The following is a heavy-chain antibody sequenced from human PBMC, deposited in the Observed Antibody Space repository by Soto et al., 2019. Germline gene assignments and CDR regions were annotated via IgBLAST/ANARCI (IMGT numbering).Heavy chain of an antibody. D-gene: IGHD3-3*01. CDR2: IYPSDSDT. CDR3: ARGGVSTHTFDY. J-gene: IGHJ4*02. CDR1: GYNFAGYW. Sequence: PVESLKISCKGSGYNFAGYWISCFLQMPGKGLELMGIIYPSDSDTRYRPSFQGQVTISADKSISSAYLQWSSLRASDTAMYYCARGGVSTHTFDYWGQGTPVTVSS. V-gene: IGHV5-51*01.